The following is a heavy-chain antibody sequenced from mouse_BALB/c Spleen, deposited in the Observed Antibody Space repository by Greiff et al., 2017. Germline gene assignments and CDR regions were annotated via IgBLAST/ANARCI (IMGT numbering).Heavy chain of an antibody. J-gene: IGHJ2*01. V-gene: IGHV7-3*02. CDR3: ARYGSYFDY. D-gene: IGHD1-1*01. CDR2: IRNKANGYTT. Sequence: EVQVVESGGGLVQPGGSLRLSCATSGFTFTDYYMSWVRQPPGKALEWLGFIRNKANGYTTEYSASVKGRFTISRDNSQSILYLQMNTLRAEDSATYYCARYGSYFDYWGQGTTLTVSS. CDR1: GFTFTDYY.